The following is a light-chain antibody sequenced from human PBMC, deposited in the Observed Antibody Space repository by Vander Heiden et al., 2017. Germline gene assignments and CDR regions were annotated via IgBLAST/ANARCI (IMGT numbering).Light chain of an antibody. Sequence: PGQSPQLLIYLGAIRASGVPDRFSVSGSGTEFTLKISRVEAEDVGVYYCMQVLKTPITFGPGTRVDI. CDR2: LGA. V-gene: IGKV2-28*01. CDR3: MQVLKTPIT. J-gene: IGKJ3*01.